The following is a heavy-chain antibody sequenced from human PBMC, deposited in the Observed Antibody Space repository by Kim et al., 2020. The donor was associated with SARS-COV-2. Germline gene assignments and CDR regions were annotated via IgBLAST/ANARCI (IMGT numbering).Heavy chain of an antibody. V-gene: IGHV6-1*01. CDR1: GDSVSSNSAA. CDR2: TYYRSKWYN. CDR3: ARGGSSMAVAGEYYYYYGMDV. J-gene: IGHJ6*02. Sequence: SQTLSLTCAISGDSVSSNSAAWNWIRQSPSRGLEWLGRTYYRSKWYNDYAVSVKSRITINPDTSKNQFSLQLNSVTPEDTAVYYCARGGSSMAVAGEYYYYYGMDVWGQGTTVTVSS. D-gene: IGHD6-19*01.